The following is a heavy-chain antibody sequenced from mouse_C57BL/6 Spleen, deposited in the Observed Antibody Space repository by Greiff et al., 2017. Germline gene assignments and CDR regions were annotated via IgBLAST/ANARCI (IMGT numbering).Heavy chain of an antibody. CDR3: TEDSNSFAY. CDR2: IRFKSDNYAT. D-gene: IGHD2-5*01. CDR1: GFTFSNYW. V-gene: IGHV6-3*01. J-gene: IGHJ3*01. Sequence: EVKLEESGGGLVQPGGSMKLSCVASGFTFSNYWMNWVRQSPEKGLEWVAQIRFKSDNYATHYEESMKGGITISRDDSKSSVYLQMNNLRAEDTGIYYCTEDSNSFAYWGQGTLVTVSA.